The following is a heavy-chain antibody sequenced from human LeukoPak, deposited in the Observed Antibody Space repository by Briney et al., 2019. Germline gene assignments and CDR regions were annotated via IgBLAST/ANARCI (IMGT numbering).Heavy chain of an antibody. Sequence: SETLSLTCTVSGGSISNYCWSWIRQPPEKGLEWIGYIYYSGSTNYNPSLKSRLTISVDTSKNQFSLKLSSVTAADTAVYYCARSYGDYITGAYAFDVWGQGTMVTVSS. CDR2: IYYSGST. D-gene: IGHD4-17*01. CDR3: ARSYGDYITGAYAFDV. V-gene: IGHV4-59*08. CDR1: GGSISNYC. J-gene: IGHJ3*01.